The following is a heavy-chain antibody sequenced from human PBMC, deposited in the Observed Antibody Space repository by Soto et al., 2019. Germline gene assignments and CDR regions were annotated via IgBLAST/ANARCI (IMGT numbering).Heavy chain of an antibody. D-gene: IGHD2-8*02. Sequence: PSETLSLTCTVSGGSINSYYWSWIRQPPGKGLEWIGYIYYSGSTNYNPSLMSRVTISVDTSKNQFSLKLTSVTAADTAVYYCARDKITGLFDYWGQGTLVTVS. CDR3: ARDKITGLFDY. CDR1: GGSINSYY. V-gene: IGHV4-59*12. J-gene: IGHJ4*02. CDR2: IYYSGST.